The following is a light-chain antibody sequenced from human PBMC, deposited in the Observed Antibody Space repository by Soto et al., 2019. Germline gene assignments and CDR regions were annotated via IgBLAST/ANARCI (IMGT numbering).Light chain of an antibody. CDR2: WAS. Sequence: DIVMTQSPDSLAVSLGERATINCKSSQSLLFSSNNKNYLAWYQQKGGQPPKLLIYWASTRESGVPDRFSGGGSGTDFTLTITSLKAEDVAVYYCQQYYSPPRSFGGGTKVDIK. V-gene: IGKV4-1*01. CDR3: QQYYSPPRS. J-gene: IGKJ4*01. CDR1: QSLLFSSNNKNY.